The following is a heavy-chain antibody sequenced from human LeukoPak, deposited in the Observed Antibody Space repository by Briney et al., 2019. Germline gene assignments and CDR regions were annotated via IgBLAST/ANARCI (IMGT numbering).Heavy chain of an antibody. Sequence: ASVKVSCKASGYTFTTYHMHWVRQAPGQGLEWMGTIDPSGGRTAYAQKFQGSVTVTRDTSTSTVYMDLSSLRSEDTAVYYCARPAPTGVDAFDTWGQGTLVTVSS. CDR2: IDPSGGRT. V-gene: IGHV1-46*01. J-gene: IGHJ3*02. CDR1: GYTFTTYH. CDR3: ARPAPTGVDAFDT. D-gene: IGHD3-10*01.